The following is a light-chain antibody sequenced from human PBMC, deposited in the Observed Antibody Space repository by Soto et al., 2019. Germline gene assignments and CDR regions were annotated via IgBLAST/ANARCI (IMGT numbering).Light chain of an antibody. Sequence: QSVLTQAASVSGSPGQSIPISCTGTISDVGGYNYVSWYQQHPGKVPKLLIYEVRNRPSGVSHRFSGSKSDNTASLTISGLQAEDEADYYCTSYTTSSTLVFGTGTKVTVL. V-gene: IGLV2-14*01. CDR2: EVR. CDR3: TSYTTSSTLV. J-gene: IGLJ1*01. CDR1: ISDVGGYNY.